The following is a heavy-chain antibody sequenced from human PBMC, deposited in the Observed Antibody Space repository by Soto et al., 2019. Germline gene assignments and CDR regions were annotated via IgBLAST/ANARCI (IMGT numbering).Heavy chain of an antibody. CDR1: GFTLSSFW. CDR3: ARQVTIFGVVIIEDWFDP. J-gene: IGHJ5*02. Sequence: GGSLRLSCAASGFTLSSFWIHWVRQASGKGLEWVSHISGSGSTTYYADSLKGRFTISRDNAKNSLYLQMNSLRAEDTAVYYCARQVTIFGVVIIEDWFDPWGQGTLVTVSS. D-gene: IGHD3-3*01. V-gene: IGHV3-48*01. CDR2: ISGSGSTT.